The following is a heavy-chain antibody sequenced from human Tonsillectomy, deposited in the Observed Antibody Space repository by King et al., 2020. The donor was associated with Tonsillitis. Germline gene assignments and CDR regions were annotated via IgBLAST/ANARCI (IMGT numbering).Heavy chain of an antibody. CDR1: GYSFTSNW. D-gene: IGHD3-10*01. CDR2: IYPDDSDT. J-gene: IGHJ4*02. Sequence: QLVQSGAEVKKPGESLKISCKGSGYSFTSNWIGWVRQMPGKGLEWMGIIYPDDSDTRYSPSFQGQVTISADKSISTAYLQWSSLKASDTAIYFCARHPSGVPSPFDFWGQGTLVTVSS. CDR3: ARHPSGVPSPFDF. V-gene: IGHV5-51*01.